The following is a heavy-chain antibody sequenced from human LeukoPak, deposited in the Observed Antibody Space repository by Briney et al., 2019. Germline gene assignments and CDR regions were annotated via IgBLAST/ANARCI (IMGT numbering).Heavy chain of an antibody. V-gene: IGHV1-69*01. D-gene: IGHD2-21*01. CDR2: IIPIFGTA. CDR3: ARGGPYEVMLDY. J-gene: IGHJ4*02. Sequence: ASVKVSCKASGGTFSSYAISWVRQAPGQGLEWMGGIIPIFGTANYAQKFQGRVTITADESTSTAYMELSSLRSEDTAVYYCARGGPYEVMLDYWGQGTLVTVSS. CDR1: GGTFSSYA.